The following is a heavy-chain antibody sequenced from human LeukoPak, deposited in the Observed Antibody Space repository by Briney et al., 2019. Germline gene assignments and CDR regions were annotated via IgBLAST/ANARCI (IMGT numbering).Heavy chain of an antibody. CDR2: ISSNGGST. J-gene: IGHJ4*02. V-gene: IGHV3-64*01. D-gene: IGHD6-13*01. CDR1: GFTFSSYA. Sequence: GGSLRLSCAASGFTFSSYAMHWVRQAPGKGLEYVSAISSNGGSTYYANSVKGRFTISRDNSKNTLYLQMNSLRAEDTAVYYCARGGPAAGRFDYWGQGTLVTVSS. CDR3: ARGGPAAGRFDY.